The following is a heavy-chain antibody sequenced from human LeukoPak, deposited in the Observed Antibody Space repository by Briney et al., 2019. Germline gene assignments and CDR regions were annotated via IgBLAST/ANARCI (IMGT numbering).Heavy chain of an antibody. V-gene: IGHV3-13*01. J-gene: IGHJ6*02. CDR1: GFTFSSYD. CDR3: ARDRTGDLGYSMDV. CDR2: IGTAGDT. D-gene: IGHD7-27*01. Sequence: GGSLRLSCAASGFTFSSYDMHWVRQATGKGLEWVSAIGTAGDTYYPGSVKGRFTISRENAKNSLYLQMNSLRAGDTAVYYCARDRTGDLGYSMDVWGQGTTVTVSS.